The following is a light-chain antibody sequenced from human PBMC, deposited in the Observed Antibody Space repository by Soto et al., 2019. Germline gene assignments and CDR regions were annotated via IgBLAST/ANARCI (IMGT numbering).Light chain of an antibody. CDR2: GAS. CDR3: QEYGSSPLYT. V-gene: IGKV3-20*01. Sequence: EIVLTQSPGTLSLSPGGRATLSCSASQSVSSNYLAWYQQKPGQAPRLLIYGASSRATGIPDRFSGSGSGTDFSLTINRLEPEDFAVYYCQEYGSSPLYTFGQGTKLEFK. CDR1: QSVSSNY. J-gene: IGKJ2*01.